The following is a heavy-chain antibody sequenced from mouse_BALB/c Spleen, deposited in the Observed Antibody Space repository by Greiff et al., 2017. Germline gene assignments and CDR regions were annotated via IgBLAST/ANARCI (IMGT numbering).Heavy chain of an antibody. D-gene: IGHD2-4*01. CDR2: IDPENGNT. J-gene: IGHJ4*01. Sequence: VQLKESGAELVRPGALVKLSCKASGFNIKDYYMHWVKQRPEQGLEWIGWIDPENGNTIYDPKFQGKASITADTSSNTAYLQLSSLTSEDTAVYYCARDYDLYYAMDYWGQGTSVTVSS. CDR3: ARDYDLYYAMDY. CDR1: GFNIKDYY. V-gene: IGHV14-1*02.